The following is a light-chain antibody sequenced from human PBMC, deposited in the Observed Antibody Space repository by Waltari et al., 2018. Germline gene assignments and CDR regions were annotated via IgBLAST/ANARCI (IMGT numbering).Light chain of an antibody. CDR3: QGWDHTSDHPG. J-gene: IGLJ3*02. CDR2: DDS. Sequence: SYVLTQPPSVSVAPGETARIPWGGFNIRSKTFHWYEEKPGQAPVRVIYDDSDRPSGIPGQFSGDKSENTATLAIGRVEAGDEADHYGQGWDHTSDHPGFGRGAKLTVL. CDR1: NIRSKT. V-gene: IGLV3-21*04.